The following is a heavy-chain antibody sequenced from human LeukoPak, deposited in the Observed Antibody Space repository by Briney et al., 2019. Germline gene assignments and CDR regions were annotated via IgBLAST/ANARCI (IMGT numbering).Heavy chain of an antibody. Sequence: GGSLRLSCAASGFTFSSYWMSWVRQSPGKGLEWVANIKPDGSEKYFMDSVKGRFPISRDNAKNALYLEMNSLRAEDTAEYFCARERMYSGSGSTYPYYDYWGQGTLVTVSS. CDR3: ARERMYSGSGSTYPYYDY. D-gene: IGHD3-10*01. CDR2: IKPDGSEK. V-gene: IGHV3-7*01. CDR1: GFTFSSYW. J-gene: IGHJ4*02.